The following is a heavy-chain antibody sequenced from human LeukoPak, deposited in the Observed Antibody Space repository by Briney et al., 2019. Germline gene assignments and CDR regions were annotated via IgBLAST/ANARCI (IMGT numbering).Heavy chain of an antibody. Sequence: GGSLRLSCAASGFTFSTFAMIWVRKPPGKGLEWVSSIFPSGGEIHYADSVRGRFTISRDNSKNTVYLQMDSLRFEDAAVYYCAQDLAYIRFGNWGQGTLVTVSS. CDR2: IFPSGGEI. CDR1: GFTFSTFA. J-gene: IGHJ4*02. CDR3: AQDLAYIRFGN. V-gene: IGHV3-23*01. D-gene: IGHD1-1*01.